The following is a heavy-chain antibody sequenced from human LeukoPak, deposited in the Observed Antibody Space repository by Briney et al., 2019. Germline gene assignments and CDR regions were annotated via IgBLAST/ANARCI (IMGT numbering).Heavy chain of an antibody. J-gene: IGHJ4*02. CDR1: GFTFSSYG. CDR2: ISGSGGST. Sequence: GGTLRLSCAASGFTFSSYGMSWVRQAPGKGLEWVSAISGSGGSTYYADSVKGRFTISRDNSKNTLYLQMNSLRAEDTAIYYCAKGYYDNSGYYDYWGQGTLVTVSS. CDR3: AKGYYDNSGYYDY. V-gene: IGHV3-23*01. D-gene: IGHD3-22*01.